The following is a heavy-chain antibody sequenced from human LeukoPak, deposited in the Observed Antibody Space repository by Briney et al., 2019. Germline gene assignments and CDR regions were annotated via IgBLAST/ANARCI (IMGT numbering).Heavy chain of an antibody. CDR2: INHSGST. Sequence: SETLSLTCAVYGGSFSGYYWSWIRQPPGKGLEWIGEINHSGSTNYNPSLKSRVTISVDTSKNQFSLKLSSVTAADTAVYYCARRELRHYGSGSYYKRGYNWFDPWGQGTLVTVSS. D-gene: IGHD3-10*01. J-gene: IGHJ5*02. CDR1: GGSFSGYY. CDR3: ARRELRHYGSGSYYKRGYNWFDP. V-gene: IGHV4-34*01.